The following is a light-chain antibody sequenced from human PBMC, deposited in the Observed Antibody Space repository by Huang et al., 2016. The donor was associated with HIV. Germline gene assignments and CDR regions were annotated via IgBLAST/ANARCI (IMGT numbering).Light chain of an antibody. CDR1: QSLLHTNGYNY. CDR3: MQALQNRS. CDR2: LGS. J-gene: IGKJ2*04. Sequence: DIVMTQSPLSLPVTPGEPASISCRSNQSLLHTNGYNYLDWYLQKPGQSPQVLIYLGSNRASGVPDRFSGSASGTDFTLKISRVEAEDVGFYYCMQALQNRSFGQGTKLEIK. V-gene: IGKV2-28*01.